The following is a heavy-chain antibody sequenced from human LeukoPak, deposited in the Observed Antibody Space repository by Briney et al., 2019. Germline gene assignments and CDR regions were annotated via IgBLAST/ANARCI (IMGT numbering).Heavy chain of an antibody. J-gene: IGHJ4*02. CDR1: GFTFDDYG. CDR2: ISSSSSTI. Sequence: GGSLRLSCAASGFTFDDYGMSWVRQAPGKGLEWVSYISSSSSTIYYADSVKGRFTISRDNAKNSLYLQMNSLRAEDTAVYYCARGGQLWLRYWGQGTLVTVSS. D-gene: IGHD5-18*01. V-gene: IGHV3-48*01. CDR3: ARGGQLWLRY.